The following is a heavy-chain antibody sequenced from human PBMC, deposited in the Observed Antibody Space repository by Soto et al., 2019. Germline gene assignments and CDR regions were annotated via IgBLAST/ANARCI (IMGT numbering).Heavy chain of an antibody. CDR2: MYYSGTT. Sequence: SETLSLTCTVSGGSISRSNYYWGWIRQPPGKGLEWIGSMYYSGTTHYNPSLKSRVTISVDTSKNQFSLKLSSVTAADTAVYYCARDLIPEQWPPRMGDYWGQGTLVTVSS. V-gene: IGHV4-39*02. CDR3: ARDLIPEQWPPRMGDY. J-gene: IGHJ4*02. D-gene: IGHD6-19*01. CDR1: GGSISRSNYY.